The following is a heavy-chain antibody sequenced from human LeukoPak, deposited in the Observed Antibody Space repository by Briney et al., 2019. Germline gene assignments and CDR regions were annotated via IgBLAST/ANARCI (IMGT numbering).Heavy chain of an antibody. J-gene: IGHJ6*02. Sequence: ASVKVSCKASGYTFTGYYMHWVRQAPGQGLEWMGIINPSGGSTSYAQKFQGRVTMTRDTSTSTVYMELSSLRSEDTAVYYCARQPPGYYYGMDVWGQGTTVTVSS. CDR1: GYTFTGYY. D-gene: IGHD1-14*01. V-gene: IGHV1-46*01. CDR3: ARQPPGYYYGMDV. CDR2: INPSGGST.